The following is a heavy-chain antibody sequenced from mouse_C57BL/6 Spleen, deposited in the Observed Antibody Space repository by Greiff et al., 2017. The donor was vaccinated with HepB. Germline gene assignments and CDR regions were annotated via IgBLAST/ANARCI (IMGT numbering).Heavy chain of an antibody. Sequence: VQLQQSGPELVKPGASVKISCKASGYAFSSSWMNWVKQRPGKGLEWIGRIYPGDGDTNYNGKFKGKATLTADKSSSTAYMQLSSLTSEDSAVYFCASYYGSSYYCDYWGQGTTLTVSS. CDR2: IYPGDGDT. CDR3: ASYYGSSYYCDY. J-gene: IGHJ2*01. CDR1: GYAFSSSW. D-gene: IGHD1-1*01. V-gene: IGHV1-82*01.